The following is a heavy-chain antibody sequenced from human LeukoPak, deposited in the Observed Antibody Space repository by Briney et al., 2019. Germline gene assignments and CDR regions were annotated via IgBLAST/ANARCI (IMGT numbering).Heavy chain of an antibody. CDR2: IYHSGST. D-gene: IGHD2-2*01. CDR3: ARQWQSTGFDY. J-gene: IGHJ4*02. V-gene: IGHV4-39*01. Sequence: PSETLSLTCTVSGGSISSSSYYWGWIRQPPGKGLEWIGAIYHSGSTHYNPSLESRVTISVDTSKNQFSLKLSSVTAADTAVYYCARQWQSTGFDYWGQGTLVTVSS. CDR1: GGSISSSSYY.